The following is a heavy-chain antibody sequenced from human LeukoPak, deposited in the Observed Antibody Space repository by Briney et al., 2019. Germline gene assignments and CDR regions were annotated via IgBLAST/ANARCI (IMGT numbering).Heavy chain of an antibody. D-gene: IGHD3-16*01. V-gene: IGHV1-69*05. J-gene: IGHJ4*02. Sequence: ASVKVSCKASGGTFSSYAISWVRQAPGQGLEWMGRIIPIFGTANYAQKFQGRVTITTDESTSTAYMELSSLRSEDTAVYYCARERGWGGSYYFDYWGQGTLVTVSS. CDR3: ARERGWGGSYYFDY. CDR2: IIPIFGTA. CDR1: GGTFSSYA.